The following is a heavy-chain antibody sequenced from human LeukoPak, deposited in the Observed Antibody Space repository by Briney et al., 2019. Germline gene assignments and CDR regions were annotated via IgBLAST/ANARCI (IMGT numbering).Heavy chain of an antibody. D-gene: IGHD3-10*01. V-gene: IGHV3-74*01. CDR3: ARETTMVRGDYYYYYMDV. Sequence: PGGSLRLSCAGSGFTFSSYWMHWVRQAPGKGLVWVSRISTDASSTTYADSVKGRFTISRDNSKNTLYLQMNSLRAEDTAVYYCARETTMVRGDYYYYYMDVWGKGTTVTISS. CDR2: ISTDASST. CDR1: GFTFSSYW. J-gene: IGHJ6*03.